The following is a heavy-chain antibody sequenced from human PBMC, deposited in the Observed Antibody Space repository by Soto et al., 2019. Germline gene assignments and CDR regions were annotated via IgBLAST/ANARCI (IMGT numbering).Heavy chain of an antibody. D-gene: IGHD1-1*01. CDR2: IGPDGSNI. Sequence: GGSLRLSCAASGFIFSSHWMHWVRQAPGKGLVGVSHIGPDGSNIWEADSVQGRFTISRDNARNRLYLQMNSLRDEDTAIYYCVTDNNWSFDSWGQGILLTVSS. CDR1: GFIFSSHW. J-gene: IGHJ4*02. V-gene: IGHV3-74*01. CDR3: VTDNNWSFDS.